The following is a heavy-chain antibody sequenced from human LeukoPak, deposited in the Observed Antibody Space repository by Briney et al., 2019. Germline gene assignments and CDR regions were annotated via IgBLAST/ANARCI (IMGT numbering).Heavy chain of an antibody. J-gene: IGHJ4*02. V-gene: IGHV4-38-2*02. Sequence: SETLSLTCNVSGYSISSGYYWGWIRQPPGKGLEWIGKIYHSGITAYNPSLKSRVTISVDTSENHFSLKLTSVTAADTAVYYCVRYYFWSGYSFDFWGQGTLVTVSS. CDR1: GYSISSGYY. CDR3: VRYYFWSGYSFDF. D-gene: IGHD3-3*01. CDR2: IYHSGIT.